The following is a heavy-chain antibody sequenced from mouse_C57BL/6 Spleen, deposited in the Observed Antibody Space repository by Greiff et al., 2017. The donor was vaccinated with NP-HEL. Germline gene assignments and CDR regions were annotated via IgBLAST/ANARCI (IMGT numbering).Heavy chain of an antibody. CDR2: ISYDGSN. J-gene: IGHJ1*03. CDR1: GYSITSGYY. CDR3: ASDPDWDFDV. Sequence: EVKLMESGPGLVKPSQSLTLTCSVTGYSITSGYYWYWLRQSPGNKLVWLGYISYDGSNNSNPSLKNRISITRDTSKNQFFLKLKSVTTEYTATYCGASDPDWDFDVWGTGTTVTVSS. V-gene: IGHV3-6*01.